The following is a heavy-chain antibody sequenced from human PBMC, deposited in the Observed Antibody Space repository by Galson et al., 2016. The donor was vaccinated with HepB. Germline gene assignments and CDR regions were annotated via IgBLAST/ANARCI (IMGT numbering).Heavy chain of an antibody. V-gene: IGHV1-18*01. CDR2: ISTYSGET. Sequence: SVKASCKASGYTFTTYGITWVRQAPGQGLEWMGWISTYSGETNYAQNLQGRVTLTTDTSTSTAYVELKSLTSKDTAVYYCARDYGAIRFGPRRNDYWGQGTLVTVSS. CDR3: ARDYGAIRFGPRRNDY. CDR1: GYTFTTYG. J-gene: IGHJ4*02. D-gene: IGHD2-21*01.